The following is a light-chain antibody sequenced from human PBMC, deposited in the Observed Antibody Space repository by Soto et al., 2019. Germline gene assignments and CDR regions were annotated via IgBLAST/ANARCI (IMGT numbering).Light chain of an antibody. V-gene: IGKV1-8*01. J-gene: IGKJ2*01. CDR1: QGMSSY. CDR2: AAA. Sequence: AIRMTQSPSSFSASTGDRVTITCRASQGMSSYLAWYQQKPGKAPKLLIYAAATLQRGAPSRFSASGSGTDFTLTISLLQSEDFATYYCQQYLSYPYTFGQGTKLEI. CDR3: QQYLSYPYT.